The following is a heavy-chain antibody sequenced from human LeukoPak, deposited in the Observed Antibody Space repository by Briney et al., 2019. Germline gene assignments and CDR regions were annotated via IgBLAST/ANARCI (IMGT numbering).Heavy chain of an antibody. V-gene: IGHV4-34*01. J-gene: IGHJ6*03. CDR2: INHSGST. Sequence: SETLSLTCAAYGGSFSGYYWSWIRQPPGKGLEWIGEINHSGSTNYNPSLKSRVTISVDTSKNQFSLKLSSVTAADTAVYYCARVTSSSSGLDYYYYYMDVWGKGTTVTVSS. CDR3: ARVTSSSSGLDYYYYYMDV. D-gene: IGHD6-6*01. CDR1: GGSFSGYY.